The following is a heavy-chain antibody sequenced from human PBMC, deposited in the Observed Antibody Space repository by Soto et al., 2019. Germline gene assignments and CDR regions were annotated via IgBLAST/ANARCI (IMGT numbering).Heavy chain of an antibody. V-gene: IGHV3-53*01. Sequence: GGSLRLSCAASGFTVSTNNMSWVRQAPGKXLEWVSVIYSGGDTFYEDSVKGRFTISRDNSKNTLYLQMNSMTADDTAVYYCAGAGAGYSGLYVNYYGMDVWGRGSRGTVAS. CDR3: AGAGAGYSGLYVNYYGMDV. CDR2: IYSGGDT. J-gene: IGHJ6*01. CDR1: GFTVSTNN. D-gene: IGHD1-26*01.